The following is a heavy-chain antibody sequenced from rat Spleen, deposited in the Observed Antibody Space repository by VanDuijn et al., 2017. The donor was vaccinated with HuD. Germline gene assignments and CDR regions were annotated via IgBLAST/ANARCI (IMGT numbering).Heavy chain of an antibody. V-gene: IGHV5-25*01. Sequence: EVQLVETGGGLVHPGESLKLSCVASGFTFSSYWMFWIRQAPTKGLEWVASITPGGDNSYYRDSVKGRFTISRDNAQGTLYLQMDSLRSEDTATYYCARLVITMMADYWGQGVMVTVSS. CDR2: ITPGGDNS. J-gene: IGHJ2*01. CDR3: ARLVITMMADY. CDR1: GFTFSSYW. D-gene: IGHD1-12*02.